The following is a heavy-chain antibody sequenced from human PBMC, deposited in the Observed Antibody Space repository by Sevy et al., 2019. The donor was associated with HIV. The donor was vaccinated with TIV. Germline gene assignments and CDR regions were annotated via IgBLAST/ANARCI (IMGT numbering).Heavy chain of an antibody. Sequence: ASVKVSCKASGYTFTGYYMHWVRQAPGQGLEWMGRINPNSGGTNYAQKFQGRVTMTRDTSISTAYMELRRLRSDDTAVYYCARRARYCSGGSCGGNWFDPWGQGTLVTVSS. D-gene: IGHD2-15*01. CDR2: INPNSGGT. CDR1: GYTFTGYY. V-gene: IGHV1-2*06. CDR3: ARRARYCSGGSCGGNWFDP. J-gene: IGHJ5*02.